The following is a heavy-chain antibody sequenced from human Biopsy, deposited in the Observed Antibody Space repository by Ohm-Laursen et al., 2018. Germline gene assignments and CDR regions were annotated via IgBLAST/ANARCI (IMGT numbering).Heavy chain of an antibody. CDR1: GTSIITYS. Sequence: GTLSLTCRVSGTSIITYSWSWIRQPAGKGLEWIGRIYVSGSTNYNPSLKSRVTMSLDTSESRFSLELASVTAADTAVYYCARDSPSYADYPLDSWGPGILVTVS. CDR3: ARDSPSYADYPLDS. D-gene: IGHD4-17*01. J-gene: IGHJ4*02. V-gene: IGHV4-4*07. CDR2: IYVSGST.